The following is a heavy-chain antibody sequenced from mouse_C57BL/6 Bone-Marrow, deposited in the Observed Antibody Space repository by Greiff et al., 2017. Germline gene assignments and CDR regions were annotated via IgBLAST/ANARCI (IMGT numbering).Heavy chain of an antibody. CDR3: ARDLNYGRAY. Sequence: EVKLVESGGGLVKPGGSLKLSCAASGFTFSSYAMSWVRQTPEKRLEWVATISDGGSYTYYPDNVKGRFTISRDNAKNNLYLQMSHLKSEDTAMYYCARDLNYGRAYWGQGTLVTVSA. CDR1: GFTFSSYA. CDR2: ISDGGSYT. V-gene: IGHV5-4*01. J-gene: IGHJ3*01. D-gene: IGHD1-2*01.